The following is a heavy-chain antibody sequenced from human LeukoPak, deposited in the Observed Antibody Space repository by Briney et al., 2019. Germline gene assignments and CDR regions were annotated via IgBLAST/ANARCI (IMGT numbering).Heavy chain of an antibody. D-gene: IGHD1-1*01. Sequence: SETLSLTCTLSIDFNSIFYGSGMPESRGEGGPSSVYIYYSGSTNYNPSLKSRVTISVDTAKTQFSLKLSSVTAADTAVYYCARDRNWIDGITGFDPWGQGTLVTVSS. CDR3: ARDRNWIDGITGFDP. J-gene: IGHJ5*02. CDR2: IYYSGST. V-gene: IGHV4-59*01. CDR1: IDFNSIFY.